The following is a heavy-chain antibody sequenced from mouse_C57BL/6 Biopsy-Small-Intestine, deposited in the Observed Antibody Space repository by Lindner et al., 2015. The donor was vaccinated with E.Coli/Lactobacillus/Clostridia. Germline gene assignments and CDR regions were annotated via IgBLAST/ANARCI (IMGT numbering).Heavy chain of an antibody. V-gene: IGHV1S26*01. J-gene: IGHJ4*01. CDR1: GFTFTSYY. Sequence: SVKVSCKASGFTFTSYYIHWVRQAPGQGLEWMAWISPYNGNTNYAQKFQGRVTVTTDTSTSTANMELRSLRSDDTAVYYCARGTSGSYDHWGQGTLVTVSS. CDR2: ISPYNGNT. D-gene: IGHD1-1*02. CDR3: ARGTSGSYDH.